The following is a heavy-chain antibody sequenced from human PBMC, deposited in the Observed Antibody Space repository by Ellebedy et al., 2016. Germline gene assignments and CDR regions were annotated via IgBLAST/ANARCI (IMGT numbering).Heavy chain of an antibody. CDR3: ARGVGSGWFDP. CDR2: IFSDGNT. V-gene: IGHV3-53*01. CDR1: GFTFSTNY. Sequence: GGSLRLSCAASGFTFSTNYMKWVRQAQGKGLEWVSAIFSDGNTYYADSVKGRLTISRDNSKNTLYLQMNSLRAEDTAVYYCARGVGSGWFDPWGQGTLFTVSS. J-gene: IGHJ5*02. D-gene: IGHD2-15*01.